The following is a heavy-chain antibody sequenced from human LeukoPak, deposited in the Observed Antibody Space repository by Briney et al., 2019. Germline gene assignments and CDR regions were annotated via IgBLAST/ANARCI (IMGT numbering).Heavy chain of an antibody. D-gene: IGHD6-19*01. V-gene: IGHV1-3*01. Sequence: ASVKVSCKASGYTFTSYAMHWVRQAPGQRLEWMGWINAGNGNTKYSQKFQGRVTITRDTSASTAYMELSSLRSEDTAVYYCASGILIAVAGTGYYYYGMDVWGQGTTVTVSS. CDR3: ASGILIAVAGTGYYYYGMDV. J-gene: IGHJ6*02. CDR1: GYTFTSYA. CDR2: INAGNGNT.